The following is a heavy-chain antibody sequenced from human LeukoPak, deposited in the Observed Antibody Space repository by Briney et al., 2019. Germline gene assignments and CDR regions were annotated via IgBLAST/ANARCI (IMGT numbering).Heavy chain of an antibody. Sequence: PGGSLRLSCAASGFTFSSYEMNWVRQAPGKGLEWVSDISSSGSTIYYADSVEGRFTTSRDNAKNLLYLQVNSLRAEDTAVYYCARYGYGGGFDYWGQGTLVTVSS. J-gene: IGHJ4*02. CDR2: ISSSGSTI. D-gene: IGHD5-18*01. CDR3: ARYGYGGGFDY. V-gene: IGHV3-48*03. CDR1: GFTFSSYE.